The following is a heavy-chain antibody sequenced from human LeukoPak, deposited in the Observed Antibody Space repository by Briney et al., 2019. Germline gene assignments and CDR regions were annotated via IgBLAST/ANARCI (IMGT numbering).Heavy chain of an antibody. Sequence: GGSLRLSCAASGFTVSSNYMSWVRQAPGKGLEWVSVIYSGGSTYYADSVKGRFAISRDNSKNTLYLQMNSLRAEDTAVYYCAKEPQVVVVAATNSDWFDPWGQGTLVTVSS. J-gene: IGHJ5*02. D-gene: IGHD2-15*01. V-gene: IGHV3-66*01. CDR2: IYSGGST. CDR1: GFTVSSNY. CDR3: AKEPQVVVVAATNSDWFDP.